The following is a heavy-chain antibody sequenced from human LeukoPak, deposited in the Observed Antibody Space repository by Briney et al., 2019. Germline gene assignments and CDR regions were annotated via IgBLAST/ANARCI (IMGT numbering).Heavy chain of an antibody. V-gene: IGHV4-4*07. J-gene: IGHJ6*03. D-gene: IGHD6-13*01. Sequence: SETLSLTCTVSGGSISSYYWSWIRQPAGKGLEWIGRIYTSGSTNYNPSLKSRVTMSVDTSKNQFSLKLSSVTAAGTAVYYCARTYRIAAAGPYYYYYYMDVWGKGTTVTVSS. CDR1: GGSISSYY. CDR3: ARTYRIAAAGPYYYYYYMDV. CDR2: IYTSGST.